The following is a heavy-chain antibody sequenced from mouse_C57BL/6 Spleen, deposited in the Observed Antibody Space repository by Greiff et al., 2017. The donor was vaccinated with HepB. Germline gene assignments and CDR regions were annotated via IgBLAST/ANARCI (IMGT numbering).Heavy chain of an antibody. D-gene: IGHD2-5*01. CDR3: ARLYSNYVIFDY. Sequence: VQLQQSGPELVKPGASVKISCKASGYTFTDYYMNWVKQSHGKSLEWIGDINPNNGGTSYNQKFKGKATLTVDKSSSTAYMELRSLTSEDSAVYYCARLYSNYVIFDYWGQGTTLTVSS. J-gene: IGHJ2*01. V-gene: IGHV1-26*01. CDR2: INPNNGGT. CDR1: GYTFTDYY.